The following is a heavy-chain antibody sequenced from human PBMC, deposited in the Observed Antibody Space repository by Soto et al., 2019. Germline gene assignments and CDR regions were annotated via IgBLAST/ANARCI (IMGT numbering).Heavy chain of an antibody. V-gene: IGHV3-21*01. CDR2: ISSSSSYI. CDR3: ASGSLELVRFIYYYGIDV. J-gene: IGHJ6*02. CDR1: GFTFSSYS. Sequence: EVQLVESGGGLVKPGGSLSLSCAASGFTFSSYSMNWVRQAPGKGLEWVSAISSSSSYIYYADSVKGRFSISRDKAKNSLFLQMNRLRAEDTAVYYCASGSLELVRFIYYYGIDVWGQGTTVTVSS. D-gene: IGHD6-6*01.